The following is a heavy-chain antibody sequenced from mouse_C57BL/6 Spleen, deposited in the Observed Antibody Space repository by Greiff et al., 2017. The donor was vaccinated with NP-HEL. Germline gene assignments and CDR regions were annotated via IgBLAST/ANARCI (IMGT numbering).Heavy chain of an antibody. CDR2: IDPSDSYT. CDR1: GYTFTSYW. V-gene: IGHV1-50*01. J-gene: IGHJ4*01. Sequence: LQQPGAELVKPGASVKLSCKASGYTFTSYWMQWVKQRPGQGLEWIGEIDPSDSYTNYNQKFKGKATLTVDTSSSTAYMQLSSLTSEDSAVYYCARGRLRAGDYWGQGTSVTVSS. D-gene: IGHD2-4*01. CDR3: ARGRLRAGDY.